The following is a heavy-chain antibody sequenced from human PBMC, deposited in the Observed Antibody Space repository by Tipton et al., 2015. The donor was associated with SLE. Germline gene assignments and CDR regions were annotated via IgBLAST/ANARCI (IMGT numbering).Heavy chain of an antibody. CDR1: GGSISSYY. D-gene: IGHD3-10*01. V-gene: IGHV4-4*08. J-gene: IGHJ3*02. CDR3: ARPRSRGSYDI. CDR2: IYTSGNT. Sequence: TLSLTCTVSGGSISSYYWSWIRQPPGKGLEWIGYIYTSGNTDYNPSLKSRVTISVDTSKNQLSLNLTSVIAADTAVYYCARPRSRGSYDIWGRGTMVTVSS.